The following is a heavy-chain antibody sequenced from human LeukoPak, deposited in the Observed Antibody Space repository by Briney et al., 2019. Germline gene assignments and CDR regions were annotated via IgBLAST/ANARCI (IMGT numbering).Heavy chain of an antibody. CDR3: ARESTVTARWNYYYYGMDV. J-gene: IGHJ6*02. D-gene: IGHD4-17*01. CDR1: GDSVSSNSAA. CDR2: TYYRSKWYN. Sequence: SQTLSLTCAISGDSVSSNSAAWNWIRQSPSRGLEWLGRTYYRSKWYNDYAVSVKSRITINPDTSKNQFSLQLNSVTPEDTAVYYCARESTVTARWNYYYYGMDVWGQGTTVTVSS. V-gene: IGHV6-1*01.